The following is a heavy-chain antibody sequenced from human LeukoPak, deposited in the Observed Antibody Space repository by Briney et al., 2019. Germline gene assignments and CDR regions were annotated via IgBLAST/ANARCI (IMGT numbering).Heavy chain of an antibody. CDR1: GFTFSSYG. J-gene: IGHJ6*02. D-gene: IGHD6-13*01. CDR3: ARATSGIAAAYYYYYGMDV. V-gene: IGHV3-33*01. Sequence: GRSLRLSCAASGFTFSSYGMYWVRQAPGKGLEWVAVIWYDGSNKYYADSVKGRFTISRDNSKNTLYLQMNSLRAEDTAVYYCARATSGIAAAYYYYYGMDVWGQGTTVTVSS. CDR2: IWYDGSNK.